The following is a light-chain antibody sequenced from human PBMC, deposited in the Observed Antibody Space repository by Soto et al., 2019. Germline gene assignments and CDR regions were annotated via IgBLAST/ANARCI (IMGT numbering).Light chain of an antibody. J-gene: IGKJ4*01. V-gene: IGKV3-15*01. CDR1: QSVSTD. Sequence: EIVMTQSPATLSASPGEGATLSCRASQSVSTDLAWYRQTPGQAPRLLIYGASTRAIGTPVRFSGSGSGTELTLTISTLQSEDFAVYYCQQYNKWPPVTFGGGTRVEIK. CDR3: QQYNKWPPVT. CDR2: GAS.